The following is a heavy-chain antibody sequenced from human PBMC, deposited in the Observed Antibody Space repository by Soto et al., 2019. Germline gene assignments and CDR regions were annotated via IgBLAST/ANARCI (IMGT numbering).Heavy chain of an antibody. CDR2: VSHDGRNT. CDR1: GFTFSDYA. CDR3: AKGGRQWLVTSDFNY. D-gene: IGHD6-19*01. V-gene: IGHV3-30*18. J-gene: IGHJ4*02. Sequence: VQLVESGGGVVQPGRSLRLSCAASGFTFSDYAMHWVLQAPGKGLEWVAVVSHDGRNTHYADSVKGRFTISRDSSKNTGALEMTSLRAEDTAVYYCAKGGRQWLVTSDFNYWGQGALVTVSS.